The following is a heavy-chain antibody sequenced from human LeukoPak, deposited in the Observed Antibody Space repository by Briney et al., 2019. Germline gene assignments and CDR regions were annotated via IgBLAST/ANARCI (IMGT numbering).Heavy chain of an antibody. CDR3: ARGPAIFGMVIVDSYMDV. CDR2: ISVTSSYI. Sequence: GGSLRLSCAASGFTFSDYTMNWVRQAPGKGLEWVSSISVTSSYIYYADSVTGRFTISRDNAKNSLFLQLNSLRAEDTAVYYCARGPAIFGMVIVDSYMDVWGKGTTVTVSS. D-gene: IGHD3-3*01. CDR1: GFTFSDYT. V-gene: IGHV3-21*06. J-gene: IGHJ6*03.